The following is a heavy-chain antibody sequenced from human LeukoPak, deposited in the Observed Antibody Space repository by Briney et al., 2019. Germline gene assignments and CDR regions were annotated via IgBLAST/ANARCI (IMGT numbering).Heavy chain of an antibody. V-gene: IGHV1-2*02. CDR3: ARAFFDSSGWEY. J-gene: IGHJ4*02. CDR1: GYTFTGYY. CDR2: INPNSGGT. Sequence: ASVKVSFKASGYTFTGYYMHWVRQAPGQGLEWMGWINPNSGGTNYAQKFQGRVTMTRDTSISTAYKELSRLRSDDTAVYYCARAFFDSSGWEYWGQGTLVTVSS. D-gene: IGHD6-19*01.